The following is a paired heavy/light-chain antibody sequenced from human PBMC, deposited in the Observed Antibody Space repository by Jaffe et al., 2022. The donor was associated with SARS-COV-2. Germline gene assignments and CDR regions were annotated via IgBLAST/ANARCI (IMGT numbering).Heavy chain of an antibody. CDR2: IKSKANGGTI. D-gene: IGHD3-16*01. CDR3: ATGLVFDI. V-gene: IGHV3-15*01. Sequence: EVQLVESGGGLVRPGGSLRLSCAASGFTFSNAWLSWVRQAPGKGLEWVARIKSKANGGTIDYAAPVKGRFSISRDDSKDRLYLQMNSLKTEDTAVYYCATGLVFDIWGQGTMVTVSS. CDR1: GFTFSNAW. J-gene: IGHJ3*02.
Light chain of an antibody. Sequence: DIVMTQSPDSLAVSLGERATINCRSSQSVLYNSNNKNSLAWYQQRPGQPPNLLISWASTRESGVPDRFSGSGSGTDFTLTISSLQAEDVAVYYCQQYYSTPPTFGGGTKVEIK. V-gene: IGKV4-1*01. CDR3: QQYYSTPPT. CDR2: WAS. CDR1: QSVLYNSNNKNS. J-gene: IGKJ4*01.